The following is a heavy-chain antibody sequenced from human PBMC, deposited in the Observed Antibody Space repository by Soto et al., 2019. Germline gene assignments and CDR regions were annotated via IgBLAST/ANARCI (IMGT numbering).Heavy chain of an antibody. J-gene: IGHJ6*02. Sequence: QVQLVESGGGVVQPGRSLRLSCAASGFTFNNYGMHWVRQAPGKGLEWVAVIWNDGNGYYYGNSVKGRFTISRDNSKNRVYLKMSSLRVEDQAVYYCARRQISPPTRGAASARGGMDVLVQGTTVTVSS. CDR3: ARRQISPPTRGAASARGGMDV. CDR1: GFTFNNYG. V-gene: IGHV3-33*01. CDR2: IWNDGNGY. D-gene: IGHD6-13*01.